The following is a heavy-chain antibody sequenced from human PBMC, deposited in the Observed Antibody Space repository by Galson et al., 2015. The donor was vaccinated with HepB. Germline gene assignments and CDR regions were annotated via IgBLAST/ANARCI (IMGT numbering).Heavy chain of an antibody. V-gene: IGHV4-61*02. CDR1: GGSISSGSYY. Sequence: TLSLTCTVSGGSISSGSYYWSWIRQPAGKGLEWIGRIYTSGSTNYNPSLKSRVTMSVDTSKNQFSLKLSSVTAADTAVYYCARATDYGDYLVRPYYFDYWGQGTLVTVSS. J-gene: IGHJ4*02. CDR3: ARATDYGDYLVRPYYFDY. CDR2: IYTSGST. D-gene: IGHD4-17*01.